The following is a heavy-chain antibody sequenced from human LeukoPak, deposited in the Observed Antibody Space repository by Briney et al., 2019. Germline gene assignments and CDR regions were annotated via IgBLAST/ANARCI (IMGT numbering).Heavy chain of an antibody. V-gene: IGHV4-34*01. Sequence: SETLSLTCAVHGGSFSGYYWSWIRQPPGKGLEWIGEINHSGSTNYNPSLKSRVTISVDTSKNQFSLKLSSVTAADTAVYYCARHTFRRLIDYWGQGTLVTVSS. CDR1: GGSFSGYY. D-gene: IGHD2/OR15-2a*01. CDR2: INHSGST. CDR3: ARHTFRRLIDY. J-gene: IGHJ4*02.